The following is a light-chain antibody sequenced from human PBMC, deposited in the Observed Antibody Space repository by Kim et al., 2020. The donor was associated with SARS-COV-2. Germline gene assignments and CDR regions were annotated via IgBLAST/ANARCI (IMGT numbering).Light chain of an antibody. CDR1: SSDVGGYDY. J-gene: IGLJ2*01. CDR2: DVN. Sequence: QSALTQPRSVSGSPGQSVTIFCTGTSSDVGGYDYVSWYQQHPGKVPKLMIYDVNRRPSGVPDRFSGSKSGNTASLTISGLQADDEADYYCCSYAGSYSADFGGGTQLTVL. CDR3: CSYAGSYSAD. V-gene: IGLV2-11*01.